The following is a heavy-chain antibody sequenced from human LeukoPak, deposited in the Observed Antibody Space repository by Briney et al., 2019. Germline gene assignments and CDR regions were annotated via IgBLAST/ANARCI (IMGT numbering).Heavy chain of an antibody. V-gene: IGHV3-30-3*01. CDR3: AKVFRRIVRGVIIHRWFDY. CDR2: ISYDGSNK. J-gene: IGHJ4*02. Sequence: GGSLRLSCAASGFTFSSYAMHWVRQAPGKGLEWVAVISYDGSNKYYADSVKGRFTISRDNSKNTLYLQMNSLRAEDTAVYYCAKVFRRIVRGVIIHRWFDYWGQGTLVTVSS. CDR1: GFTFSSYA. D-gene: IGHD3-10*01.